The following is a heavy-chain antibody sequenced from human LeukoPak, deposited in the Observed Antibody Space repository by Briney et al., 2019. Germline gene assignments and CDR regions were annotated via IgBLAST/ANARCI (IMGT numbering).Heavy chain of an antibody. CDR1: GGSISSSSYY. Sequence: SETLSLTCTVSGGSISSSSYYWGWIRQPPGKGLEWIGSIYYSGSTYYNPSLKSRVTISVDTSKNQFSLNLSSVTAADTAVYYCARRQYSSSWYEWFDPWGQGTLVTVSS. J-gene: IGHJ5*02. CDR2: IYYSGST. CDR3: ARRQYSSSWYEWFDP. D-gene: IGHD6-13*01. V-gene: IGHV4-39*07.